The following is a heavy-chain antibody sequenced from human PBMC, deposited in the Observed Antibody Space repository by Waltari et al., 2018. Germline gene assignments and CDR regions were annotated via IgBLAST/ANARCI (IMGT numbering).Heavy chain of an antibody. V-gene: IGHV3-33*01. Sequence: QEQLVESGGGVVQPGRSLRLSCAASGIIFSAEGMHWVRQAPGKGLGWVAVRWYDGSQKYYGDSVKGRFTISRDNSKNTLYLEMNSLRAEDTAVYYCARDVMGCDGDNCHFDHWGRGILVAVSS. CDR1: GIIFSAEG. CDR3: ARDVMGCDGDNCHFDH. D-gene: IGHD1-20*01. CDR2: RWYDGSQK. J-gene: IGHJ4*02.